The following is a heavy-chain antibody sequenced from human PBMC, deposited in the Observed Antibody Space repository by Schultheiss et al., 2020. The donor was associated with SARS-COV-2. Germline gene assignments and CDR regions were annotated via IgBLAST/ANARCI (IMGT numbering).Heavy chain of an antibody. V-gene: IGHV4-4*07. Sequence: SQTLSLTCTVSGGSISSYYWSWIRQPAGKGLEWIGRIYTSGSTNYNPSLKSRVTMSVDTSKNQFSLKLSSVTAADTAVYYCARYGGYCSSTSCPWGYFQHWGQGTLVTVSS. D-gene: IGHD2-2*01. CDR1: GGSISSYY. CDR2: IYTSGST. J-gene: IGHJ1*01. CDR3: ARYGGYCSSTSCPWGYFQH.